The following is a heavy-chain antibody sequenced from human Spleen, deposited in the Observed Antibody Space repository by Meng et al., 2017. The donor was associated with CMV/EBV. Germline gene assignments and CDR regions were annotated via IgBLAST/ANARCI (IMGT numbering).Heavy chain of an antibody. CDR3: TTMTTGTTDY. CDR2: IKSKADGGTT. D-gene: IGHD1-1*01. J-gene: IGHJ4*02. V-gene: IGHV3-15*01. Sequence: GESLKISCAASGFIFSSYWMSWVRQAPGKGLEWVSHIKSKADGGTTDYAAPVKGRFTISRDDSRNTVYLQMNSLKTEDTAVYYCTTMTTGTTDYWGQGTLVTVSS. CDR1: GFIFSSYW.